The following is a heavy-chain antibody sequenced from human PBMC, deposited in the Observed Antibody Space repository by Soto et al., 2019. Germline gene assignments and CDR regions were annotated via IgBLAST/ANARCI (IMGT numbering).Heavy chain of an antibody. J-gene: IGHJ6*02. CDR2: IYYSGST. CDR1: GGSISSSSYY. V-gene: IGHV4-39*01. Sequence: SETLSLTCTVSGGSISSSSYYWGWIRQPPGKGLEWIGSIYYSGSTYYNPSLKSRVTISVDTSKNQFSLKLSSVTAADTAVYYCARRWDSSSSGSYYYGMDVRGQGTTVTVSS. CDR3: ARRWDSSSSGSYYYGMDV. D-gene: IGHD6-6*01.